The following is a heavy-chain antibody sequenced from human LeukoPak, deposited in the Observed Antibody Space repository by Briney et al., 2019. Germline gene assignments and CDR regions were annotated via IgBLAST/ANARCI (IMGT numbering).Heavy chain of an antibody. D-gene: IGHD1-1*01. J-gene: IGHJ5*02. CDR2: ISVYNGNT. Sequence: ASVKVSCKASGYTFTSYGISWVRQAPGQGLEWMGWISVYNGNTNYAQKLQGRVTMTTDTSTSTAYMELRSLRSDDTAVYYCARETGTPPAKRFDPWGQGTLVTVSS. V-gene: IGHV1-18*01. CDR1: GYTFTSYG. CDR3: ARETGTPPAKRFDP.